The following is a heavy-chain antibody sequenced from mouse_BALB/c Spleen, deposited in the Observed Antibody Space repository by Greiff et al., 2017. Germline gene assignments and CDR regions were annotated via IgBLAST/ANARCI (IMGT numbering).Heavy chain of an antibody. V-gene: IGHV1-5*01. Sequence: EVQLQQSGTVLARPGASVKMSCKASGYTFTSYWMHWVKQRPGQGLEWIGAIYPGNSDTSYNQKFKGKAKLTAVTSTSTAYMELSSLTNEDSAVYYCMWDYDVFDYWGQGTTLTVSS. D-gene: IGHD2-4*01. J-gene: IGHJ2*01. CDR2: IYPGNSDT. CDR3: MWDYDVFDY. CDR1: GYTFTSYW.